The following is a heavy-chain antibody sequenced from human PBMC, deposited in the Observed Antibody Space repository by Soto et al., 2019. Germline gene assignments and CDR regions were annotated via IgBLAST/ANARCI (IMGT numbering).Heavy chain of an antibody. J-gene: IGHJ4*02. CDR2: IGRNAYGGTT. D-gene: IGHD3-16*01. CDR1: GFTFGDYA. Sequence: PGGSLRLSCTTSGFTFGDYALSWVRQAPGKGLEWVGFIGRNAYGGTTDYAASVKGRFTISRDDSKSIAYLQMNSLRTEDTALYYCTRASSLDFDFWGQGTLVTVSS. V-gene: IGHV3-49*04. CDR3: TRASSLDFDF.